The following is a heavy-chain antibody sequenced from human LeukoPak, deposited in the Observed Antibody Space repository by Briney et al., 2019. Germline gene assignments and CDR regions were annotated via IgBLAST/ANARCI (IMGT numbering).Heavy chain of an antibody. D-gene: IGHD3-3*01. CDR1: GGSISSYY. CDR3: AKDFKNDFWSGPLD. J-gene: IGHJ4*02. CDR2: IYYSGST. Sequence: SETLSLTCTVSGGSISSYYWSWIRQPPGKGLEWIGYIYYSGSTNYNPSLKSRVTISVDTSKNQFSLKLSSVTAADTAVYYCAKDFKNDFWSGPLDWGQGTLVTVSS. V-gene: IGHV4-59*12.